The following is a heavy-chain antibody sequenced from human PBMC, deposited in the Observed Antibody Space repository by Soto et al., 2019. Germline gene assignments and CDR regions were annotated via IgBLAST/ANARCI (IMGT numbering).Heavy chain of an antibody. V-gene: IGHV3-23*01. CDR1: GFTFSSYA. CDR2: ISGSGGST. Sequence: EVQLLESGGGLVQPGGSLRLSCAASGFTFSSYAMSWVRQAPGKGLEWVSAISGSGGSTYYADSVKGRFTISRDNDKNRRYLQMNSLRAEDTAVYYCAKAPPRRWLQLRVDYWGQGTLVTVSS. J-gene: IGHJ4*02. D-gene: IGHD5-12*01. CDR3: AKAPPRRWLQLRVDY.